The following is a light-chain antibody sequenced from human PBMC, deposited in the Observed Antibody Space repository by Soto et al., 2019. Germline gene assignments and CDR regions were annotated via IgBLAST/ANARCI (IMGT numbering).Light chain of an antibody. CDR2: GAS. Sequence: EIVITQSPATLSVSPGERATLSCRASQSVSSNLAWYQQKPGQAPRLLIYGASTRATGIPSRFSGSGSGTESTLTISSLQSADFAIYFCQQYDDWPWTFGQGTKV. CDR1: QSVSSN. CDR3: QQYDDWPWT. J-gene: IGKJ1*01. V-gene: IGKV3-15*01.